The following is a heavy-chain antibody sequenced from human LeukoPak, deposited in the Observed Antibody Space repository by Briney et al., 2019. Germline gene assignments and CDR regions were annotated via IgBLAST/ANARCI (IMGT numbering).Heavy chain of an antibody. J-gene: IGHJ3*01. V-gene: IGHV4-34*01. Sequence: SETLSLACAVYGGSFSGYYWSWIRQPPGKGLEWIGEINHSGSTNYNPSLKSRVTISVDTSKNQFSLKLSSVTAADTAVYYCARHDGSSWYYAFDVWGQGTMVTVSS. CDR1: GGSFSGYY. CDR2: INHSGST. CDR3: ARHDGSSWYYAFDV. D-gene: IGHD6-13*01.